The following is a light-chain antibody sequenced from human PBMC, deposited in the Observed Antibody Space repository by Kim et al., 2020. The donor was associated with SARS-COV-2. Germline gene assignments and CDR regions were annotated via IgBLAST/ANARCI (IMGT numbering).Light chain of an antibody. V-gene: IGLV3-1*01. CDR3: QAWDSSTAVV. CDR1: KLGDKY. J-gene: IGLJ2*01. Sequence: VSPGQTARLTCSGDKLGDKYACWYQQKPGQSPVLVIYQDSKRPSGIPERFSGSNSGNTATLTISGTKAMDEADYYCQAWDSSTAVVFGGGTQLTVL. CDR2: QDS.